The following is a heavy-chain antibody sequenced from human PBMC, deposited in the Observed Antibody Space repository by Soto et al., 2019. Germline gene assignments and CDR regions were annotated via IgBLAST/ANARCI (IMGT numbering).Heavy chain of an antibody. CDR3: ARVRIMITFGGVDY. D-gene: IGHD3-16*01. CDR2: INHSGST. Sequence: SETLSLTCAVYGGSFSGYYWSWIRQPPGKGLEWIGEINHSGSTNYNPSLKSRVTISVDTSKNQFSLKLSSVTAADTAVYYCARVRIMITFGGVDYWGQGTLVTVSS. V-gene: IGHV4-34*01. CDR1: GGSFSGYY. J-gene: IGHJ4*02.